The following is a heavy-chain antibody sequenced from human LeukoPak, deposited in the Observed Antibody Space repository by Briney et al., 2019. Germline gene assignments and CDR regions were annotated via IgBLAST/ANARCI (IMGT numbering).Heavy chain of an antibody. Sequence: GGSLRLSCAASGFTFSSYAMSWVRQAPGKGLEWVSAISGSGGSTYYADSVKGRFTISRDDSKNTLYLQMNSLRAEDTAVYYCAKDNTIFGVVIPHDYWGQGTLVTVSS. CDR2: ISGSGGST. D-gene: IGHD3-3*01. J-gene: IGHJ4*02. V-gene: IGHV3-23*01. CDR3: AKDNTIFGVVIPHDY. CDR1: GFTFSSYA.